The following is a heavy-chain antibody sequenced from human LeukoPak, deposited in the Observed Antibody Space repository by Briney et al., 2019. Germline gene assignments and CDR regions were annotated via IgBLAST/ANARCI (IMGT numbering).Heavy chain of an antibody. CDR2: INPNSGGT. J-gene: IGHJ4*02. CDR1: GYTFTGYY. CDR3: AREGREFGPHKLAGFDY. D-gene: IGHD1-1*01. V-gene: IGHV1-2*02. Sequence: ASVKVSCKASGYTFTGYYIHWVRQAPGRGLEWMGWINPNSGGTNYAQKFQGRVTLTRDTSITTAYMELSRLRYDDTAMYFCAREGREFGPHKLAGFDYRGQGALVTVSS.